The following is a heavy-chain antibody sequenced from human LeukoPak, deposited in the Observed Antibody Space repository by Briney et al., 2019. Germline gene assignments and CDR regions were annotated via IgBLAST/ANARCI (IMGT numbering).Heavy chain of an antibody. Sequence: GGSLRLSCAVSGFTFSNYAMNWVRQAPGKGLEWVSAISGSGGSTYYADSVKGRFTISRDNSKNTLYLQMNSLRAEDTAVYYCARDALVAVAGKPNWFDPWGQGTLVTVSS. V-gene: IGHV3-23*01. D-gene: IGHD6-13*01. CDR1: GFTFSNYA. CDR2: ISGSGGST. CDR3: ARDALVAVAGKPNWFDP. J-gene: IGHJ5*02.